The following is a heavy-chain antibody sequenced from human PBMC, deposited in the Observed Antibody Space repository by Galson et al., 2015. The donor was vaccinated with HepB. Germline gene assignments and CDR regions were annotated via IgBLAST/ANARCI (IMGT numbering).Heavy chain of an antibody. CDR2: ISFSGDT. Sequence: TLRLSCAASGFTFSSYAMNWVRQAPGKGLEWVSAISFSGDTYYADSVQGRFTISRDNSKSTVYLQMNSLRADDTAVYYCARDRTPVSVLNTKGELLLGFWGQGTLVTVSS. CDR3: ARDRTPVSVLNTKGELLLGF. D-gene: IGHD4-11*01. J-gene: IGHJ4*02. V-gene: IGHV3-23*01. CDR1: GFTFSSYA.